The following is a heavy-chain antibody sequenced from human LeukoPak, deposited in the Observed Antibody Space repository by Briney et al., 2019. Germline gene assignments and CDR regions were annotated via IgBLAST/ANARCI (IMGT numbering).Heavy chain of an antibody. Sequence: ASVKVSCKASGYTFTGYYMHWVRQAPGQGLEWMGWINPNSGGTNYAEKFQGRVTMTRDTSISTAYMELSRLRSNDTAVYYCARGFTGRDYYYGMDVWGQGTTVTVSS. J-gene: IGHJ6*02. CDR2: INPNSGGT. D-gene: IGHD3-10*01. CDR1: GYTFTGYY. CDR3: ARGFTGRDYYYGMDV. V-gene: IGHV1-2*02.